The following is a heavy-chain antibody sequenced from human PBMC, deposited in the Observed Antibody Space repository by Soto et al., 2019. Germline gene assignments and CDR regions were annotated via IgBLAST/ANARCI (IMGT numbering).Heavy chain of an antibody. CDR2: ISSSSSTI. Sequence: GGSLRLSCAASGFTFSSYSMNWVRQAPGKGLEWVSYISSSSSTIYYADSVKGRFTISRDNAKNSLYLQMNSLRDEDTAVYYCAREVVGANYYGMDVWGQGTTVTVSS. J-gene: IGHJ6*02. CDR3: AREVVGANYYGMDV. V-gene: IGHV3-48*02. D-gene: IGHD1-26*01. CDR1: GFTFSSYS.